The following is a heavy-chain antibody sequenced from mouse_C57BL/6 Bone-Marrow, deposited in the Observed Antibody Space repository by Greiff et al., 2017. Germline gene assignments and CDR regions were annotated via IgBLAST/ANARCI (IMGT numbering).Heavy chain of an antibody. CDR3: AREGNYYAMDY. Sequence: VQLQQSGPELVKPGASVKISCKASGYTFTDYYMNWVKQSHGKSLEWIGDINPNNGGTSYNQKLKGKATLTVDKSSSTAYMELRSLTSEDSAVYYCAREGNYYAMDYWGQGTSVTVSS. V-gene: IGHV1-26*01. CDR1: GYTFTDYY. J-gene: IGHJ4*01. CDR2: INPNNGGT.